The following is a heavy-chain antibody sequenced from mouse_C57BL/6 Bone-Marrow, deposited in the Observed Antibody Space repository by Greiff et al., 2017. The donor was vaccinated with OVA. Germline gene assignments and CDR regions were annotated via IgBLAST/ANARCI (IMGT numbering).Heavy chain of an antibody. J-gene: IGHJ2*01. CDR3: ARGYWDDFDY. Sequence: QVQLQQPGAELVKPGASVKLSCKASGYTFTSYWMHWVKQRPGQGLEWIGMIHPNSGSTNYNEKFKSKATLTVDQTSSTAYMQLSSLTAEDSAVYYCARGYWDDFDYWGQGTTLTVSS. CDR2: IHPNSGST. CDR1: GYTFTSYW. V-gene: IGHV1-64*01. D-gene: IGHD4-1*01.